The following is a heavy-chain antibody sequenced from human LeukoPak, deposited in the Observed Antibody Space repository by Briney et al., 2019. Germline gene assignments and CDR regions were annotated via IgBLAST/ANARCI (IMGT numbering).Heavy chain of an antibody. D-gene: IGHD3-10*01. Sequence: GGSLRLSCAASGFSFSRAWMSWVRQAPGKGLEWAGRIKSKSDGGTTDYAAPVKGRFTISRDDSKNTLFLQVNSLKIEDTAVYYCTTVTLRPVGLWGQGTLVTVSS. CDR1: GFSFSRAW. CDR2: IKSKSDGGTT. CDR3: TTVTLRPVGL. V-gene: IGHV3-15*05. J-gene: IGHJ4*02.